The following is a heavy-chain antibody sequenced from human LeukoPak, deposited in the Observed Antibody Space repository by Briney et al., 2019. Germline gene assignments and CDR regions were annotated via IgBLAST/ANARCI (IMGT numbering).Heavy chain of an antibody. CDR3: ARGSIAAAQYYFDY. V-gene: IGHV4-39*07. Sequence: SETLSLTCTVSGGSISSTSYYWGWIRQPPGKGLEWIGSIYYSGSTYYNPSLKSRVAMSVDTSKNQFSLKLSSVTAADTAVYYCARGSIAAAQYYFDYWGQGTLSPSPQ. J-gene: IGHJ4*02. CDR1: GGSISSTSYY. D-gene: IGHD6-13*01. CDR2: IYYSGST.